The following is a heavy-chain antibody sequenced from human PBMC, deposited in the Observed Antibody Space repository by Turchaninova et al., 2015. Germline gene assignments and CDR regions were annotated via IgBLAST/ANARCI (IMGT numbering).Heavy chain of an antibody. CDR1: GGSFSGYY. J-gene: IGHJ6*02. D-gene: IGHD6-13*01. Sequence: QVQLQQWGAGLLKPSETLSLTCAVYGGSFSGYYWSWIRLPPGTGLEWIGEINLSGSTNYTPSLKSRVTISVDPSKTQFSLKLRSVTAADTAVYYCAKAAAGSYYYYYYGMDVWGQGTTVTVSS. CDR3: AKAAAGSYYYYYYGMDV. CDR2: INLSGST. V-gene: IGHV4-34*01.